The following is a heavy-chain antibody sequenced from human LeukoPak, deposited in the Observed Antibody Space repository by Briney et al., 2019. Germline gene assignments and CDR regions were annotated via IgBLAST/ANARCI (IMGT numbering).Heavy chain of an antibody. CDR1: GGSTSSYY. CDR2: IYTSGST. CDR3: ARDLVEVNGWVFDP. D-gene: IGHD6-19*01. Sequence: SETLSLTCTVSGGSTSSYYWSWIRQPAGKGLEWIGRIYTSGSTNYNPSLTSRVTMSVDTSKNQFSLKLSSVTAADTAVYYCARDLVEVNGWVFDPWGQGTLVTVSS. V-gene: IGHV4-4*07. J-gene: IGHJ5*02.